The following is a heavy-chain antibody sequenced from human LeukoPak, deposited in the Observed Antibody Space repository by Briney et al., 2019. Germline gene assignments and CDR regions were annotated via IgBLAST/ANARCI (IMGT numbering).Heavy chain of an antibody. CDR1: GGTFSSYA. V-gene: IGHV1-69*05. CDR2: IIPIFGTA. D-gene: IGHD3-3*01. Sequence: ASVKVSFKASGGTFSSYAISWVRQAPGQGLEWMVGIIPIFGTANYAQKFQGRVTITTDESTSTAYMELSSLRSEDTAVYYCARNGGVPYYYYYMDVWGKGTTVTVSS. CDR3: ARNGGVPYYYYYMDV. J-gene: IGHJ6*03.